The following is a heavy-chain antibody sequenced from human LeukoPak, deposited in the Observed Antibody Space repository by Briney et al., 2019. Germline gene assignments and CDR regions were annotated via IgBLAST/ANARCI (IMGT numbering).Heavy chain of an antibody. CDR1: VFTFSSYA. D-gene: IGHD5-24*01. CDR3: AKDRYNGY. V-gene: IGHV3-23*01. CDR2: ISGRGGST. J-gene: IGHJ4*02. Sequence: GGCLSLSCAASVFTFSSYAMSCVRDTPAKGHEWVLAISGRGGSTYSADSARGRSTIYRDNSKNTLYLQMNSLRAGDTAVHYCAKDRYNGYWGEGTLVTVSS.